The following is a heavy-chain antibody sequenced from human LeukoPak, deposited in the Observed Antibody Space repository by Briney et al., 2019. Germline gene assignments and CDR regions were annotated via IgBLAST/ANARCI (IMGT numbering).Heavy chain of an antibody. CDR3: AKDLITYYYGSGSPRPVDY. CDR2: IYSSGST. Sequence: PSETLSLTCTVSGGSISGDYWSWIRQPAGKGLEWIGRIYSSGSTNYNPSLKSRVTMSVDTSKNQFSLRLTSVTAEDTAVYYCAKDLITYYYGSGSPRPVDYWGQGTLVTVSS. D-gene: IGHD3-10*01. V-gene: IGHV4-4*07. J-gene: IGHJ4*02. CDR1: GGSISGDY.